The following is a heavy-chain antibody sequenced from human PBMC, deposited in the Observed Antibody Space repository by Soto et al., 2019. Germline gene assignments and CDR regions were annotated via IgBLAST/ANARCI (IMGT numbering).Heavy chain of an antibody. V-gene: IGHV4-4*02. D-gene: IGHD3-3*01. CDR3: ARAPHSDFWSGYFHYYYYGMDV. CDR1: GGSISSSNW. J-gene: IGHJ6*02. Sequence: PSETLPLTCAVSGGSISSSNWWSWVRQPPGKGLEWIGEIYHSGSTNYNPSLKSRVTISVDKSKNQFSLKLSSVTAADTAVYYCARAPHSDFWSGYFHYYYYGMDVWGQGTTVTVSS. CDR2: IYHSGST.